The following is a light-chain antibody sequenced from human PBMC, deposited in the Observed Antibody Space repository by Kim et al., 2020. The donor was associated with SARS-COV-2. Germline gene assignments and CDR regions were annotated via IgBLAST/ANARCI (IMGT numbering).Light chain of an antibody. CDR1: QTIRNW. CDR2: KAS. CDR3: HQYHRYWT. J-gene: IGKJ1*01. V-gene: IGKV1-5*03. Sequence: DIQMTQSPSTLSASVGDRVTITCRASQTIRNWLAWYQQKPGKAPKLLIFKASSLDSGVPSRFSGSGSGTEFTLTISSLQPDDFANYYCHQYHRYWTFGQGTKV.